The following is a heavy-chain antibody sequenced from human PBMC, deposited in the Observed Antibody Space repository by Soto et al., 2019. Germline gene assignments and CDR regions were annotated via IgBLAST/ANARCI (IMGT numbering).Heavy chain of an antibody. J-gene: IGHJ4*02. CDR2: TSYIGST. Sequence: QVQLQASGPGLVKPSETLSLNCTVSGDSINNYYWNWIRQPPGKGLVWIGYTSYIGSTNHNPSLESRVTISVDTSKNQFSLRLRSVTAAHTAVYFCARGYCSGVTCYLYYFDYWGQGTLVTVSS. D-gene: IGHD2-15*01. V-gene: IGHV4-59*01. CDR3: ARGYCSGVTCYLYYFDY. CDR1: GDSINNYY.